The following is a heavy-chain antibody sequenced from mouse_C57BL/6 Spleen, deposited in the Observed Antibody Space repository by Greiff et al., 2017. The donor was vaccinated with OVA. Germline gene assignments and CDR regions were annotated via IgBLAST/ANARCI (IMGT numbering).Heavy chain of an antibody. J-gene: IGHJ4*01. V-gene: IGHV5-17*01. CDR2: ISSGSSTI. CDR3: ARGGDYGSRRAMDY. D-gene: IGHD1-1*01. Sequence: EVQLVESGGGLVKPGGSLKLSCAASGFTFSDYGMHWVRQAPEKGLEWVAYISSGSSTIYYADTVKGRFTISRDNAKNTLFLQMTSLRSEDTAMYYCARGGDYGSRRAMDYWGQGTSVTVSS. CDR1: GFTFSDYG.